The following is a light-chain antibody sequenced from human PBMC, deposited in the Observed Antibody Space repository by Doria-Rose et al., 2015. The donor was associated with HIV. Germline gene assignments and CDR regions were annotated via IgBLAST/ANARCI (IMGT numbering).Light chain of an antibody. CDR1: QSISNW. V-gene: IGKV1-5*03. CDR3: QHFDKYFSWT. Sequence: TQSPSTLSASVGDRVTITCRASQSISNWLAWYQQKPGQAPKLLIYKASTLQSGVPSRFRGSGSGTEFTLTINSLQPDDFATSYCQHFDKYFSWTFGHGTKVDIK. J-gene: IGKJ1*01. CDR2: KAS.